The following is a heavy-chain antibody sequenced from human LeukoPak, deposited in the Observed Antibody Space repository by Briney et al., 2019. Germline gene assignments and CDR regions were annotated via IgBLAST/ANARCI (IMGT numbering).Heavy chain of an antibody. CDR1: GGSFSGYY. D-gene: IGHD6-19*01. CDR3: ARSGWYLFDY. CDR2: INHSGST. J-gene: IGHJ4*02. V-gene: IGHV4-34*01. Sequence: PSETLSLTCAVYGGSFSGYYWSWIRQPPGKGLEWIGEINHSGSTNYNPSLKSRVTISVDTSKNQFSLKLSPVTAADTAVYYCARSGWYLFDYWGQGTLVTVSS.